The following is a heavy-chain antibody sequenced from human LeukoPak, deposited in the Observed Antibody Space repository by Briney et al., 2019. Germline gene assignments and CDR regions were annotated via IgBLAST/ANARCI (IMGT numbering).Heavy chain of an antibody. Sequence: GGSLRLSCAASGFTFSSSTMGWLRQAPGKGLEWVSAINSGGGTTSAESVKGRSTISRDNSKNALYLQMNSLRAEDTAVYYCAKGSDGAGSYRPFDYWGQGTLVTVSS. CDR2: INSGGGTT. D-gene: IGHD3-10*01. CDR3: AKGSDGAGSYRPFDY. V-gene: IGHV3-23*01. CDR1: GFTFSSST. J-gene: IGHJ4*02.